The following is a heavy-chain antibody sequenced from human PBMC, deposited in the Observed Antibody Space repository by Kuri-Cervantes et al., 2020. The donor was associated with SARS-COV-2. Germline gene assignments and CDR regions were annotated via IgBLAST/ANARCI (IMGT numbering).Heavy chain of an antibody. CDR3: ARVGHHFSTDFWSGYREASNWFDP. J-gene: IGHJ5*02. CDR2: IYYSGST. V-gene: IGHV4-59*12. D-gene: IGHD3-3*01. Sequence: GSLRLSCTVSGGSISSYYWSWIRQPPGKGLEWIGYIYYSGSTNYNPSLKSRVTISVDTSKNQFSLKLSSVTAADTAEYYCARVGHHFSTDFWSGYREASNWFDPWGQGTLVTVSS. CDR1: GGSISSYY.